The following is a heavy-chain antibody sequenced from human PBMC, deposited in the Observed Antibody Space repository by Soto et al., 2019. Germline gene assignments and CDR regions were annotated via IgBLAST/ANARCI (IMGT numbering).Heavy chain of an antibody. Sequence: EVQLLESGGGLVQPGGSLRLSCAASGFTFTSYGMSWVRQAPGKGLEWVSAISGSGSSTYYADSVKGRFTISRDNSKNTLYLQMNSLRAEDTAVYYCARVNGYSSGWFDYWGQGTLVTVSS. J-gene: IGHJ4*02. CDR3: ARVNGYSSGWFDY. V-gene: IGHV3-23*01. D-gene: IGHD6-19*01. CDR2: ISGSGSST. CDR1: GFTFTSYG.